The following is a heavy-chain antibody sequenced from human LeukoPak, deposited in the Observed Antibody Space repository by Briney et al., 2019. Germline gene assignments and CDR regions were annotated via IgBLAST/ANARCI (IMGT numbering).Heavy chain of an antibody. D-gene: IGHD6-13*01. J-gene: IGHJ4*02. V-gene: IGHV3-23*01. CDR3: AKDSSSWPYYFDY. Sequence: GGSLRLSCAASGFTFSSYAMSWVRQAPGKGLEWVSAISGGGGGTYYADSVKGRFTISRDNSKNTLYLQMNSLRAEDTAVYSCAKDSSSWPYYFDYWGQGTLVTVSS. CDR1: GFTFSSYA. CDR2: ISGGGGGT.